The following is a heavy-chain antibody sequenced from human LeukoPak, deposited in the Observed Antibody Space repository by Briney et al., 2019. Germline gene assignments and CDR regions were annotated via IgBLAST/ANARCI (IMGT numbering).Heavy chain of an antibody. V-gene: IGHV3-21*04. CDR1: GFTFSSYS. Sequence: GGSLRLSCAASGFTFSSYSMNWVRQAPGKGLEWVSSISSSSSYIYYADSVKGRFTVSRDNDKNSLYLQMNSLRSEDTAVYYCARAYMNVWSGYYPSSNWFDPWGQGTLVTVSS. D-gene: IGHD3-3*01. CDR3: ARAYMNVWSGYYPSSNWFDP. J-gene: IGHJ5*02. CDR2: ISSSSSYI.